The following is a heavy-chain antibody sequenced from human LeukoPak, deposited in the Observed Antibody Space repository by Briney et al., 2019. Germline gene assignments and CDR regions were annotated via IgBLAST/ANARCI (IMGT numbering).Heavy chain of an antibody. CDR1: GASISGSSHYF. D-gene: IGHD3/OR15-3a*01. V-gene: IGHV4-39*01. CDR2: IYYSGIT. J-gene: IGHJ4*02. Sequence: SETLSRTCTVSGASISGSSHYFWGWIRQTPGKGLEWIGSIYYSGITYYTPSLKSRLTISVDTSRNQFSLKLSSVSAADTAVYYCARQTGSGLFILPGGQGTLVTVSS. CDR3: ARQTGSGLFILP.